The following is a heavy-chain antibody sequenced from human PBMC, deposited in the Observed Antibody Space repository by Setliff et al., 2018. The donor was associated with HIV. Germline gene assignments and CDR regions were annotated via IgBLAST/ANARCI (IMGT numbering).Heavy chain of an antibody. CDR1: DGSTSSYY. Sequence: SETLSLTCTVSDGSTSSYYWNWFRQPAGKGLEWIGRIYSSGTTIYNPSLKSRVAMSVDTSKNQFSLKLSSLTAADTATYYCARDQGSTWFWDYFDYWGQGTLVTVSP. J-gene: IGHJ4*02. D-gene: IGHD6-13*01. V-gene: IGHV4-4*07. CDR2: IYSSGTT. CDR3: ARDQGSTWFWDYFDY.